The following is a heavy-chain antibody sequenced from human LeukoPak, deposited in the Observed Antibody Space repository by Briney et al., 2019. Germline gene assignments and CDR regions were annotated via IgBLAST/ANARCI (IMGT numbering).Heavy chain of an antibody. V-gene: IGHV4-30-4*08. Sequence: SQTLSLTCTVSGRPISSGNYYWTWIRQPPGGGLEWIGYIYHTGYTFYNPSLKSRVTLSVDTSRNQFSPKLNSVTAADTAVYFCARDRDFDSSGYDLDGGPLTLEYWGQGSLVTVSS. D-gene: IGHD3-22*01. CDR3: ARDRDFDSSGYDLDGGPLTLEY. J-gene: IGHJ4*02. CDR1: GRPISSGNYY. CDR2: IYHTGYT.